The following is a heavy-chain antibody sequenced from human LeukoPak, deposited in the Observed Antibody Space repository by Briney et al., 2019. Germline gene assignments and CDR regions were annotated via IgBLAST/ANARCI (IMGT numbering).Heavy chain of an antibody. Sequence: PSGTLSLTCAVSGGSISSSNWWSWVRQPPGKGLEWIGEIYHSGSTNYNPSLKSRVTISVDTSKNQFSLKLSSVTAADTAVYYCARNTNYYYYGMDVWGQGTTVTVSS. J-gene: IGHJ6*02. V-gene: IGHV4-4*02. CDR2: IYHSGST. CDR1: GGSISSSNW. D-gene: IGHD1-1*01. CDR3: ARNTNYYYYGMDV.